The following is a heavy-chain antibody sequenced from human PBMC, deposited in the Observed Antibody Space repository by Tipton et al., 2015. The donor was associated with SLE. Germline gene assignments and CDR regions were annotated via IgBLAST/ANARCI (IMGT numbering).Heavy chain of an antibody. J-gene: IGHJ3*02. V-gene: IGHV3-48*01. D-gene: IGHD1-26*01. CDR1: GFTFSSYS. CDR2: ISSSSSTI. Sequence: GSLRLSCAASGFTFSSYSMNWVRQAPGKGLEWVSYISSSSSTIYYADSVKGRFTISRDNAKNSLYLQMNSLRAEDTAVYYCTTSYVGAKLYDAFDIWGQGTMVTVSS. CDR3: TTSYVGAKLYDAFDI.